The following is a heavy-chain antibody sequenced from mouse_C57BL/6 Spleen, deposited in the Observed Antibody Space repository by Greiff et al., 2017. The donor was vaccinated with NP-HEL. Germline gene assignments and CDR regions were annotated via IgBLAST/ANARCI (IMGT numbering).Heavy chain of an antibody. CDR1: GYTFTSYW. CDR3: ARQGFITTVVATGDYAMDY. Sequence: QVQLQQPGAELVKPGASVKLSCKASGYTFTSYWMHWVKQRPGQGLEWIGMIHPNSGSTNYNEKFKSKATLTVDKSSSTAYMQLSSLTSEDSAVYYCARQGFITTVVATGDYAMDYWGQGTSVTVSS. V-gene: IGHV1-64*01. J-gene: IGHJ4*01. CDR2: IHPNSGST. D-gene: IGHD1-1*01.